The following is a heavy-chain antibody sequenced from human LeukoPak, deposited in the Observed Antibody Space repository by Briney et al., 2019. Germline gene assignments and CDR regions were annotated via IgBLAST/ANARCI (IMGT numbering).Heavy chain of an antibody. CDR2: INQDGSEK. J-gene: IGHJ4*02. CDR1: GFTFSGYW. V-gene: IGHV3-7*01. Sequence: GGSLRLSCAASGFTFSGYWLSWVRQAPGKGLEWVANINQDGSEKYYVDSVKGRFTISRDNAKNSMYLQINSLRAEDTAVYYCAIDPPGWGQGTLVTVSS. CDR3: AIDPPG.